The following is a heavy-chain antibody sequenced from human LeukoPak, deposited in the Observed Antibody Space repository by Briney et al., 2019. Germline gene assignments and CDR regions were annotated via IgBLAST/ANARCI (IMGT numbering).Heavy chain of an antibody. J-gene: IGHJ5*02. D-gene: IGHD6-6*01. CDR2: IYYSGST. CDR1: GGSINSSSYY. V-gene: IGHV4-39*07. CDR3: ARVSLSIAARGWFDP. Sequence: SETLSLTCTVSGGSINSSSYYWGWIRQPPRKGLEWIGNIYYSGSTYYNPSLKSRVTISVDTSKNQFSLKLSSVTAADTAVYYCARVSLSIAARGWFDPWGQGTLVTVSS.